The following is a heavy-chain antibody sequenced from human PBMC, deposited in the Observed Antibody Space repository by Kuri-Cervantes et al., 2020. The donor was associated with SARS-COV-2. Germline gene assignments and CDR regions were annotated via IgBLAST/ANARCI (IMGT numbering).Heavy chain of an antibody. CDR3: ARAFLRSGSDY. CDR2: TNTDGSST. D-gene: IGHD6-25*01. V-gene: IGHV3-74*01. Sequence: LSLTCAASGFTFSNYWMHWVRQAPGKGLVWVSRTNTDGSSTSYADSVKGRFTISRDNAKNTLYLQMNSLRAEDTAVYYCARAFLRSGSDYWGQGTLVTVSS. J-gene: IGHJ4*02. CDR1: GFTFSNYW.